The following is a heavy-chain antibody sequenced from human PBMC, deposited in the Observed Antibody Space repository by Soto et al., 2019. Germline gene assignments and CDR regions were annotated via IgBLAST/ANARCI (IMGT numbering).Heavy chain of an antibody. Sequence: QVQLVESGGGEVQPGRSLTISCAASGFTFSTYGMHWVRQTPGKGLEWVAVISYDGTNKFYSDSVKGRFTISRDNFKNTPTLQMNSLRAGDTADYSCAKDLQSYGDYDYYCYGIDVWGLGTRVTVSS. CDR2: ISYDGTNK. CDR1: GFTFSTYG. V-gene: IGHV3-30*18. J-gene: IGHJ6*02. CDR3: AKDLQSYGDYDYYCYGIDV. D-gene: IGHD4-17*01.